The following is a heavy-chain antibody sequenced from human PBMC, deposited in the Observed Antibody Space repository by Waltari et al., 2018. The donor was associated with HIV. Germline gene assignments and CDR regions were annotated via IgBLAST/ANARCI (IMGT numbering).Heavy chain of an antibody. J-gene: IGHJ6*02. Sequence: EEVLVESGGGVVQPGGSLRLSCEASGFGFNRYFLHWVRQAPGKGLEWVAFISGSSHYIDYADSVKGRFTISRDNAKNSLYLQLDSLRVEDTAVYYCARDQGCTGGLCYNHQHYGMDVWGQGTTVTVSS. D-gene: IGHD3-10*01. CDR2: ISGSSHYI. CDR1: GFGFNRYF. V-gene: IGHV3-21*05. CDR3: ARDQGCTGGLCYNHQHYGMDV.